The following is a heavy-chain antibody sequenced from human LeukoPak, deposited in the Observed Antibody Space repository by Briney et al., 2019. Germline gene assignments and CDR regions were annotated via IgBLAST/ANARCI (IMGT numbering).Heavy chain of an antibody. D-gene: IGHD5-18*01. V-gene: IGHV5-51*01. CDR3: ARRGDSYGRFDY. CDR1: GYSLISYW. Sequence: GESLKISCKGSGYSLISYWIGWVRQMPGKGLEWIGIISPGDSDNRYSPSFQGQVTISADKSICTAYLQWSSLKASDTAMYYCARRGDSYGRFDYWGQGILVTVSS. CDR2: ISPGDSDN. J-gene: IGHJ4*02.